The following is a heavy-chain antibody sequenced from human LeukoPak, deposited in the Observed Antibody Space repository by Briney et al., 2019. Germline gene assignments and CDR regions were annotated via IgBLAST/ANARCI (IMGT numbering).Heavy chain of an antibody. CDR2: ISYDGSNK. D-gene: IGHD2-2*01. Sequence: GRSLRLSCAASGFTFSSYAMHWVRQAPGKGLEWVAVISYDGSNKYYADSVKGRFTISRDNSKNTLYLQMNSLRAEDTAVYYCARDGNRWDVVVPAGGLQFGPRYYYYGMDVWGQGTTVTVSS. CDR1: GFTFSSYA. CDR3: ARDGNRWDVVVPAGGLQFGPRYYYYGMDV. J-gene: IGHJ6*02. V-gene: IGHV3-30-3*01.